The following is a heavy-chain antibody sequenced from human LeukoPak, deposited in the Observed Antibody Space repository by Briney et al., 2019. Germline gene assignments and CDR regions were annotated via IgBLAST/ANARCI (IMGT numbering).Heavy chain of an antibody. Sequence: GRSLRLSCAASGFTFSSYGMHWVRQAPGKGLEWVAVISYDGSNKYYADSVKGRFTISRDNSKNTLYLQMNSLRAEDTAVYYCAKSLFGVVTPFDYWGQGTLVTVSS. D-gene: IGHD3-3*01. CDR1: GFTFSSYG. CDR2: ISYDGSNK. CDR3: AKSLFGVVTPFDY. J-gene: IGHJ4*02. V-gene: IGHV3-30*18.